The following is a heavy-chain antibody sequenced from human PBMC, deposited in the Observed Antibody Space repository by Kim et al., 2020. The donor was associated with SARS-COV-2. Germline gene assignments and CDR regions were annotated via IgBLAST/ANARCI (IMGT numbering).Heavy chain of an antibody. V-gene: IGHV3-23*01. J-gene: IGHJ6*02. CDR3: AKDRADLYYYGMDV. Sequence: EYVKGRFTISRDNAKNTLYLQRNSLRAEDKAVYYCAKDRADLYYYGMDVWGQGTTVTVSS. D-gene: IGHD3-10*01.